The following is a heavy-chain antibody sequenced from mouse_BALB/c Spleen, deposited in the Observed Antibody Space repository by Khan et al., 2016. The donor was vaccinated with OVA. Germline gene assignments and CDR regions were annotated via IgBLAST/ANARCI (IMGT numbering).Heavy chain of an antibody. CDR3: TRKDYYDYDPFPY. V-gene: IGHV3-2*02. D-gene: IGHD2-4*01. Sequence: EVKLLESGPGLVKPSQSLFLTCTVTGYSITSEYAWNWIRHFPGNKLEWMGYINYSGNTRYNPSLKSRISITRDTSKNQFFLQLNSVTTEDTATYYCTRKDYYDYDPFPYWGQGTLVTVSA. J-gene: IGHJ3*01. CDR2: INYSGNT. CDR1: GYSITSEYA.